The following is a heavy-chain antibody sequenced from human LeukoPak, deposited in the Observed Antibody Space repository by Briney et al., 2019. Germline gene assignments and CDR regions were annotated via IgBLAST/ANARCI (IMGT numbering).Heavy chain of an antibody. CDR2: IYYSGST. CDR1: GGSISSSSYY. D-gene: IGHD2-8*02. J-gene: IGHJ5*02. V-gene: IGHV4-39*01. CDR3: ARHQYVTGRFDP. Sequence: SGTLSLTCTVSGGSISSSSYYWGWIRQPPGKGLEWVGSIYYSGSTYYNPSLKSRVTISVDMSKNQFSLKLSSVTAADTAVYYCARHQYVTGRFDPWGQGTLVTVSS.